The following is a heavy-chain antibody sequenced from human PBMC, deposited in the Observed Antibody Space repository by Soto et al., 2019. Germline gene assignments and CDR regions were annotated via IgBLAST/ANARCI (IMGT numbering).Heavy chain of an antibody. V-gene: IGHV3-30*18. J-gene: IGHJ6*02. D-gene: IGHD3-10*01. CDR1: GFTFSGYG. Sequence: GGSLRLSCAASGFTFSGYGMHWVRQASGKGLEWVAVISYDGSNKYYADSVKGRFTISRDNSKNTLYLQMNSLRAEDTAVYYCAKDRGFGESTAPYYYYGMDVWGQGTTVTVSS. CDR2: ISYDGSNK. CDR3: AKDRGFGESTAPYYYYGMDV.